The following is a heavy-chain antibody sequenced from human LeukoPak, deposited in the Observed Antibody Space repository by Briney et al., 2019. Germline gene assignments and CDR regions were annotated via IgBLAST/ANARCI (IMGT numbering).Heavy chain of an antibody. V-gene: IGHV3-21*01. CDR1: GFTFSSYS. D-gene: IGHD3-3*01. CDR3: ANTPGDFWSGLGYYGMGV. CDR2: ISSSSSYI. J-gene: IGHJ6*02. Sequence: GGSLRLSCAASGFTFSSYSMNWVRQAPGKGLEWVSSISSSSSYIYYADSVRGRFTISRDNAKNSLYLQMNSLRAEDTAVYYCANTPGDFWSGLGYYGMGVWGQGTSVAVSS.